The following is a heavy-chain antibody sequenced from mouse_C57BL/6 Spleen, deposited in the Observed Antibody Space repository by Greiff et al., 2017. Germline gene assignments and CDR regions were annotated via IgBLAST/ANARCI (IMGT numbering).Heavy chain of an antibody. CDR1: GYSFTGYF. V-gene: IGHV1-20*01. CDR2: INPYNGDT. CDR3: ARAGGNSDAMEY. J-gene: IGHJ4*01. D-gene: IGHD2-1*01. Sequence: EVKLMESGPELVKPGDSVKISCKASGYSFTGYFMNWVMQSHGKSLEWIGRINPYNGDTFYNQKFKGKATLTVDKSSSTAHMELRSLTSEGSAVYYCARAGGNSDAMEYWGQGTSVTVAS.